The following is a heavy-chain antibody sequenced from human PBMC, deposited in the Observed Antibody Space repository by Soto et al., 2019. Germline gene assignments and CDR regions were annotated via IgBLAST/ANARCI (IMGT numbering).Heavy chain of an antibody. CDR2: VYYNGEP. CDR1: VVTISGCS. Sequence: SETLSLTYTVSVVTISGCSWDGTRQTPGKGRDWIGYVYYNGEPTYNPTHESRVTISLDTPRNQFSLKLSSVKAADTAVYFCARRVAPPVHDGINNWFAPWGQAMLV. V-gene: IGHV4-59*08. D-gene: IGHD3-22*01. CDR3: ARRVAPPVHDGINNWFAP. J-gene: IGHJ5*02.